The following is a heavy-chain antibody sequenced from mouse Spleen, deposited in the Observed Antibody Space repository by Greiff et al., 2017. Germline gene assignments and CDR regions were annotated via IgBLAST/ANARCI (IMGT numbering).Heavy chain of an antibody. Sequence: DVKLQESGGGLVKLGGSLKLSCAASGFTFSSYYMSWVRQTPEKRLEWVATISSGGGSTYYPDSVKGRFTISRDNAKNTLYLQMSSLNSEDTAVYYCARGGYYRYWYFDVWGAGTTVTVSS. CDR1: GFTFSSYY. CDR2: ISSGGGST. V-gene: IGHV5-9*04. CDR3: ARGGYYRYWYFDV. D-gene: IGHD2-14*01. J-gene: IGHJ1*01.